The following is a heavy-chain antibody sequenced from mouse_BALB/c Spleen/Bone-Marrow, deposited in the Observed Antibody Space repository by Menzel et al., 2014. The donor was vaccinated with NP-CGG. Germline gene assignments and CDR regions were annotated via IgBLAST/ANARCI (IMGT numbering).Heavy chain of an antibody. J-gene: IGHJ3*01. CDR3: ARYDVPAWLAY. Sequence: QVQLQQSGPELVKPGASVKMSCKASGYTFTDSVIGWVKQRTGQGLEWIGEIYPGSGSTYYNEKFKGKATLTADKSSNTVYMQLSSLTSEDSAVYFCARYDVPAWLAYWGQGTLVTVSA. CDR1: GYTFTDSV. V-gene: IGHV1-81*01. D-gene: IGHD2-14*01. CDR2: IYPGSGST.